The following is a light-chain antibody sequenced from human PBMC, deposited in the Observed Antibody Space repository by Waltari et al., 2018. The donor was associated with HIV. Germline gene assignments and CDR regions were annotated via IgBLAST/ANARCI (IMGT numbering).Light chain of an antibody. J-gene: IGLJ2*01. CDR3: VSYTEKDTFLL. V-gene: IGLV2-8*01. CDR2: DGT. Sequence: QSALPQPPSESGSPGPSVPISCTGSRNAIGTYTFFPCYQHHPGKAPKRLIYDGTRRPPGIPDRFSGTKSGYTASLTVSDLQVEDEADYYCVSYTEKDTFLLFGGGTKLAV. CDR1: RNAIGTYTF.